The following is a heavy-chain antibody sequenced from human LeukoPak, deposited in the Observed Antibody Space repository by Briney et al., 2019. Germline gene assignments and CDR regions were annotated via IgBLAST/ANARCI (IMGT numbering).Heavy chain of an antibody. V-gene: IGHV4-59*01. CDR3: ARETSQKGAHYMDV. Sequence: SETLSLTCTVSGGSISSYYWSWIRQPPGKGLKWIGNIYYSGYTTYSPSLRSRVTISVDTSKNQFSLKLSSVTAADTAVYYARETSQKGAHYMDVWGNGTTITISS. D-gene: IGHD3-16*01. CDR2: IYYSGYT. CDR1: GGSISSYY. J-gene: IGHJ6*03.